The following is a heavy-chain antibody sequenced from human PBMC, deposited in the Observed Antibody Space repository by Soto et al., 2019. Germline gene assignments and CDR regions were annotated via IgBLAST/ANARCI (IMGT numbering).Heavy chain of an antibody. D-gene: IGHD2-8*01. Sequence: GASVKVSCKASGYTFTSYYMHWVRQAPGQGLEWMGIINPSGGSTSYAQKFQGRVTMTRDTSTSTVYMELSSLRSEDTAVYYCARARPDCTNGVCSLPRGYYYYYYGMDVWGQGTTVTVSS. J-gene: IGHJ6*02. V-gene: IGHV1-46*01. CDR3: ARARPDCTNGVCSLPRGYYYYYYGMDV. CDR2: INPSGGST. CDR1: GYTFTSYY.